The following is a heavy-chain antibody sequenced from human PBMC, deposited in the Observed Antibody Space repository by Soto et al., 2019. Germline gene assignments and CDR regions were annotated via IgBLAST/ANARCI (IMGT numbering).Heavy chain of an antibody. J-gene: IGHJ3*02. CDR2: IDWDDDK. Sequence: SGPTLVNPPQTLTLTCTFSGFSLSTSGMCVSWIRQPPGKALEWLALIDWDDDKYYSTSLKTRLTISKDTSKNQVVLTMTNMDPVDTATYYCARISGRYYYDSSGYYTDAFDIWGQGTMVTVSS. CDR3: ARISGRYYYDSSGYYTDAFDI. V-gene: IGHV2-70*01. CDR1: GFSLSTSGMC. D-gene: IGHD3-22*01.